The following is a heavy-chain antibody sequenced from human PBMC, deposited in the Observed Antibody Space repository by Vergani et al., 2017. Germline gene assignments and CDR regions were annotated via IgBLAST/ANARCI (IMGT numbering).Heavy chain of an antibody. V-gene: IGHV3-30*03. CDR3: ARESGLYCSSTSCSNYYVDY. CDR1: GFTFSSYG. CDR2: ISYDGSNK. Sequence: QVQLVESGGGVVQPGRSLRLSCVASGFTFSSYGMHWVRQAPGKGLGWVAAISYDGSNKYYADSLKGRFTISRDNSKNTLYLQMGSLRAEDMAVYYCARESGLYCSSTSCSNYYVDYWGQGTLVTVSS. D-gene: IGHD2-2*01. J-gene: IGHJ4*02.